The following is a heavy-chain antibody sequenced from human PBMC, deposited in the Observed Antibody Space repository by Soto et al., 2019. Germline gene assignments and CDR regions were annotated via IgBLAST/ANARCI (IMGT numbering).Heavy chain of an antibody. V-gene: IGHV3-23*01. CDR3: AKDHRYTSGRPDN. J-gene: IGHJ4*02. D-gene: IGHD6-19*01. Sequence: GGSLRLSCAASGFTFSSYAMHWVRQAPGKGLEWVSDVSGGGGSKYYADSVKGRFTISRDNSKNTLYLQMNSLRAEDTAVYYCAKDHRYTSGRPDNWGQGTLVTVSS. CDR2: VSGGGGSK. CDR1: GFTFSSYA.